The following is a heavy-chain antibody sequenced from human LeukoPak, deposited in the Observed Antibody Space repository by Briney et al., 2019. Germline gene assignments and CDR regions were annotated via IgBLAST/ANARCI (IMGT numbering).Heavy chain of an antibody. Sequence: SVKVSCKASGGTFSSYAISWVRQAPGQGLEWMGGIIPIFSTANYAQKFQGRVTITADESTSTAYMELSSLRSEATAVYYCARGSGDSRYFDWLLSYWGQGTLVTVSS. D-gene: IGHD3-9*01. CDR2: IIPIFSTA. CDR1: GGTFSSYA. V-gene: IGHV1-69*13. J-gene: IGHJ4*02. CDR3: ARGSGDSRYFDWLLSY.